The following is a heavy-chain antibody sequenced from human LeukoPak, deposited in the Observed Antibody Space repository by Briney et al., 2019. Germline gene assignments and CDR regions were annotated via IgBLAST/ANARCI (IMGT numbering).Heavy chain of an antibody. CDR2: INPNSGGT. Sequence: ASVKVSCKASGYTFTGYYMHWVRQAPGQGLEWMGWINPNSGGTNYAQKFQGRVTMTRDTSISTAYMELSRLRSDDTAVYYCARDNREYCSGGSCYSPPGAFDIWGQGTMVTVSS. CDR1: GYTFTGYY. J-gene: IGHJ3*02. D-gene: IGHD2-15*01. CDR3: ARDNREYCSGGSCYSPPGAFDI. V-gene: IGHV1-2*02.